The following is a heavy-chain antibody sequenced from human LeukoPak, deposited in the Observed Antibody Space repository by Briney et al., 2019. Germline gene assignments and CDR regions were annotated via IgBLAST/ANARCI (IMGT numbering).Heavy chain of an antibody. CDR2: ISAYNGNT. CDR3: ARVSIGGYEFDY. Sequence: ASVKVSCKASGYAFTSYGISWVRQAPGQGLEWMGWISAYNGNTNYAQKLQGRVTMTTDTSTSTAYMELRSLRSDDTAVYYCARVSIGGYEFDYWGQGTLVTVSS. J-gene: IGHJ4*02. V-gene: IGHV1-18*01. CDR1: GYAFTSYG. D-gene: IGHD5-12*01.